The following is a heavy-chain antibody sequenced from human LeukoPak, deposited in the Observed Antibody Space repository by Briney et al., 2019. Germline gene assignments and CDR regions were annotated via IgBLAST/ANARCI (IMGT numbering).Heavy chain of an antibody. D-gene: IGHD3-22*01. Sequence: ASVKVTCKASGYTFTGYYMHWVRQAPGQGLEWMGWINPNSGGTNYAQKFQGRVTMTRDTSISTAYMELSRLRSDDTAVYYCARPVSRPYYYDSSGYAYWGQGTLVTVSS. J-gene: IGHJ4*02. CDR3: ARPVSRPYYYDSSGYAY. CDR2: INPNSGGT. CDR1: GYTFTGYY. V-gene: IGHV1-2*02.